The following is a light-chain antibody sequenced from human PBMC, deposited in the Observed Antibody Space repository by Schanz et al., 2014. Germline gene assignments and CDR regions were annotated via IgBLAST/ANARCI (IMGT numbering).Light chain of an antibody. CDR3: QQYVDSPLT. Sequence: IVLTQSPATLSVSPGERATLSCRASQSVSSDVAWYQQKPGQAPRLLLYRVSTRATGIPDRFSGSGSGTDFTLTISRLEPEDFAVYYCQQYVDSPLTFGGGTKVEIK. J-gene: IGKJ4*01. V-gene: IGKV3-20*01. CDR1: QSVSSD. CDR2: RVS.